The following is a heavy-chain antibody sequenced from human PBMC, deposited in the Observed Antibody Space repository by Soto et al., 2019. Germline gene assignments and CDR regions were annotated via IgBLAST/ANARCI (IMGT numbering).Heavy chain of an antibody. CDR1: GGSFSCYY. V-gene: IGHV4-34*01. J-gene: IGHJ6*03. CDR2: INHSGST. D-gene: IGHD3-3*01. CDR3: ARLRRITIFGVAPSLYYYYMDV. Sequence: SSETLCLTCAVYGGSFSCYYWSWIRQPPGKGLEWIGEINHSGSTNYNPSLKSRVTISVDTSKNQFSLKLSSVTAADTAVYYCARLRRITIFGVAPSLYYYYMDVWGKGTTVTVSS.